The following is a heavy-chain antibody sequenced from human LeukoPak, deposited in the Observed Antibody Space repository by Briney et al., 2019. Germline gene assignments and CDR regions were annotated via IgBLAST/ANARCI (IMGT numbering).Heavy chain of an antibody. J-gene: IGHJ2*01. V-gene: IGHV3-48*04. CDR2: ISATGGTI. CDR3: ARVGPGIAAAGAPRWYFDL. Sequence: PGGSLRLSCAASGFTFSSNGMNWVRQAPGKGLEWVSYISATGGTIYYADSVKGRFTISRDNAKNSLYLQMNSLRVEDTALYYCARVGPGIAAAGAPRWYFDLWAVAHWSLSPQ. D-gene: IGHD6-13*01. CDR1: GFTFSSNG.